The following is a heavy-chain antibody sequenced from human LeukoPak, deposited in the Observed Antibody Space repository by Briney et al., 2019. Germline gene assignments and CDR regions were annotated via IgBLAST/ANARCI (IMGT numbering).Heavy chain of an antibody. J-gene: IGHJ5*02. V-gene: IGHV3-21*01. CDR3: ARENGRKSSWRNWFDP. Sequence: GGSLRLSCAASGFTFSSYSMNWVRQAPGKGLEWVSSISSSSSYIYYADSVKGRFTISRDDAKNSLYLQMNSLRAEGTAVYYCARENGRKSSWRNWFDPWGQGTLVTVSS. CDR1: GFTFSSYS. D-gene: IGHD6-13*01. CDR2: ISSSSSYI.